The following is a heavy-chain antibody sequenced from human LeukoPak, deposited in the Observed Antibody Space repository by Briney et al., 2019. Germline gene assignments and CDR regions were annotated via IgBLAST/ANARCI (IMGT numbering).Heavy chain of an antibody. Sequence: PSETLSLTCTVSGGSISTYYWSWIRQPPGKGLEWIGYIYNSGSTNYNPSLKSRVTISVDTSKNQFSLKLSSVTAADTAVYYCARALYYYDSSGYPADWDYYYGMDVWGQGTTVTVSS. CDR2: IYNSGST. CDR1: GGSISTYY. D-gene: IGHD3-22*01. V-gene: IGHV4-59*01. CDR3: ARALYYYDSSGYPADWDYYYGMDV. J-gene: IGHJ6*02.